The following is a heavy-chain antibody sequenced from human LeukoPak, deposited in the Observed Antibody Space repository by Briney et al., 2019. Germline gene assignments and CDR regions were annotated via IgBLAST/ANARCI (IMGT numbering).Heavy chain of an antibody. CDR1: GFTFSSYE. D-gene: IGHD1-1*01. J-gene: IGHJ6*02. V-gene: IGHV3-48*03. CDR3: ANKVSGTSLEAMDV. CDR2: ISSSGSTI. Sequence: PGGSLRLSCAASGFTFSSYEMNWVRQAPGKGLEWVSYISSSGSTIYYADSVKGRFTISRDNSRNTLYLQLNSLRVEDTAVYYCANKVSGTSLEAMDVWGQGTTVTVS.